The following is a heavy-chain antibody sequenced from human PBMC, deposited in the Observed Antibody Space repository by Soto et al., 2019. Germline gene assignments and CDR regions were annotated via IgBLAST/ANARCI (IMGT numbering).Heavy chain of an antibody. CDR3: AKPDNRWPKTGYAFDP. V-gene: IGHV6-1*01. Sequence: SQTLSLTCAISWYSVSSNTASWNCIRQSPSRGLEWLGRTYFRSKWYNDYAVSVKSRIIINPDTSNNQFSLQLNSVTPEDTAVYFCAKPDNRWPKTGYAFDPWGQGIMVTSPQ. CDR1: WYSVSSNTAS. CDR2: TYFRSKWYN. J-gene: IGHJ5*02. D-gene: IGHD5-12*01.